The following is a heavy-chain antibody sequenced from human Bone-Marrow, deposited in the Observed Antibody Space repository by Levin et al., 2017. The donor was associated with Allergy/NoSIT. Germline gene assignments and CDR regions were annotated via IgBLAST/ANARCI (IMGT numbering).Heavy chain of an antibody. Sequence: SETLSLTCTVSGASVNSGSNFWSWIRQSPGKGLEWIGCIDYSGHTNYNPSLRSRVTISADTSKNQFSLDLSSVTAADTAGYCCMRDLDYYYYMDFWGKGTTVTVSS. J-gene: IGHJ6*03. CDR2: IDYSGHT. CDR1: GASVNSGSNF. CDR3: MRDLDYYYYMDF. V-gene: IGHV4-61*01.